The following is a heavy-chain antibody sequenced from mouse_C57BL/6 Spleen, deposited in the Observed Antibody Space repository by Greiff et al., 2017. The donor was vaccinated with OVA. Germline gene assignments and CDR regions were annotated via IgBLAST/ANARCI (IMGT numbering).Heavy chain of an antibody. V-gene: IGHV1-59*01. Sequence: VQLQQSGAELVRPGTSVKLSCKASGYTFTSYWMHWVKQRPGQGLEWIGVIDPSDSYTNYNQKFKGKATLTVDTSSSTAYMQLSSLTSEDSAVYYCARERAMDYWGQGTSVTVSS. J-gene: IGHJ4*01. CDR2: IDPSDSYT. CDR1: GYTFTSYW. CDR3: ARERAMDY.